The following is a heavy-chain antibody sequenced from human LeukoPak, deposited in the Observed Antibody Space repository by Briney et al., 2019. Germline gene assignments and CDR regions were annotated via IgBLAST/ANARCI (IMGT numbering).Heavy chain of an antibody. CDR1: GYSVTNYW. D-gene: IGHD1-26*01. CDR3: ARGSIMGATRNYLDY. V-gene: IGHV5-51*01. J-gene: IGHJ4*02. CDR2: IYAGDSDT. Sequence: GESLQISCKASGYSVTNYWIGWVRRMPGKGLGWMGIIYAGDSDTRYSPSFQGQVTISADKSISTAYLQWSNLKASDTAMYYCARGSIMGATRNYLDYWGQGTLVTVSS.